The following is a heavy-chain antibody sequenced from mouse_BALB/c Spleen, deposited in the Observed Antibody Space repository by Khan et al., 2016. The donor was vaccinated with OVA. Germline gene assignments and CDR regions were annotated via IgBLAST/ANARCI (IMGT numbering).Heavy chain of an antibody. CDR3: AREGAYYRSDGWFAY. D-gene: IGHD2-14*01. J-gene: IGHJ3*01. Sequence: QVRLQQSGAELARPGASVKMSCKASGYTFTSYTMHWVKQRPGQGLEWIGYINPSSGYTNYNQKFKDKATLTADKSSSTAYMQLSSLTYEDSAIYYCAREGAYYRSDGWFAYWGQGTLVTVSA. CDR1: GYTFTSYT. V-gene: IGHV1-4*01. CDR2: INPSSGYT.